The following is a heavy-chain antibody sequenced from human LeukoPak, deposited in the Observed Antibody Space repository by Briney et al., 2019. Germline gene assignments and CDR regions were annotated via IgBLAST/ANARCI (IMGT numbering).Heavy chain of an antibody. J-gene: IGHJ4*02. CDR1: GFTFSSYS. CDR3: ARGHQYSSSLFDY. CDR2: ISSSSSYI. Sequence: GGSLRLSCAASGFTFSSYSMNWVRQAPGKGLEWVSSISSSSSYIYYADSVKGRFTISRDNAKNSLYLQMNSLRAEGTAVYYCARGHQYSSSLFDYWGQGTLVTVSS. D-gene: IGHD6-6*01. V-gene: IGHV3-21*01.